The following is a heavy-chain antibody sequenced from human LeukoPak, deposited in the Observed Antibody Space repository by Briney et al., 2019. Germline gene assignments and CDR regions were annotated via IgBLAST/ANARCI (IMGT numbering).Heavy chain of an antibody. V-gene: IGHV1-8*01. J-gene: IGHJ3*02. CDR3: ESLAAAGTIEAFDI. CDR1: GYTFNAYA. CDR2: MNPNSGNT. Sequence: ASVKVSCKASGYTFNAYAITWVRQATGQGLEWMGWMNPNSGNTGYAQKFQGRVTMTRNTSISTAYMELSSLRSEDTAVYYCESLAAAGTIEAFDIWGQGTMVTVSS. D-gene: IGHD6-13*01.